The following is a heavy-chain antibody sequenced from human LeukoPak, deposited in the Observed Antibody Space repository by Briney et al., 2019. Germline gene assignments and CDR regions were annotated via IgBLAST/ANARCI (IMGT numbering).Heavy chain of an antibody. CDR2: IIPIFGTA. Sequence: SVKVSCKASGYTFTGYYMHWVRQAPGQGLEWMGGIIPIFGTANYAQKFQGRVTITADESTSTAYMELSSLRSEDTAVYYCASEGSSSPFDYWGQGTLVTVSS. CDR1: GYTFTGYY. J-gene: IGHJ4*02. CDR3: ASEGSSSPFDY. D-gene: IGHD6-6*01. V-gene: IGHV1-69*13.